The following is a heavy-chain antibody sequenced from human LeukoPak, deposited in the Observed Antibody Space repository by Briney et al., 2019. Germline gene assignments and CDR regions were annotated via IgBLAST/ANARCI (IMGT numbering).Heavy chain of an antibody. Sequence: GGSLRLSCAASGFTFSAFWMSWVRQGPGKGLEWVASIKPDGSDSHHVDSVMGRFTISRDNAKNLLYLQMNSLSAEDTAVYYCVRLFGGVTTFDYWGQGALVTVSS. V-gene: IGHV3-7*01. CDR2: IKPDGSDS. CDR1: GFTFSAFW. CDR3: VRLFGGVTTFDY. D-gene: IGHD4-17*01. J-gene: IGHJ4*02.